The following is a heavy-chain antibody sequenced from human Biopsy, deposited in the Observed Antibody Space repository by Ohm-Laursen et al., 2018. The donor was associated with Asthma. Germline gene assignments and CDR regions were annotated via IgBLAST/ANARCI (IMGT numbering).Heavy chain of an antibody. CDR3: ARGYSGSDRIVYFYSSLEV. Sequence: SVKVSCKASGYSFSNYAISWVRQAPGQGLEWMGGLIPVLGTPDHAQMFEGRVTITADESTSTAYMELSSLSSEDTAVYYCARGYSGSDRIVYFYSSLEVWGQGTTVTVSS. CDR2: LIPVLGTP. V-gene: IGHV1-69*13. D-gene: IGHD5-12*01. J-gene: IGHJ6*02. CDR1: GYSFSNYA.